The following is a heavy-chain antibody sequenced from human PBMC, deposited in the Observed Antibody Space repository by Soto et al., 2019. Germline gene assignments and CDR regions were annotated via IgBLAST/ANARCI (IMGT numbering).Heavy chain of an antibody. D-gene: IGHD6-19*01. CDR1: GGSLNGSSFY. Sequence: ETLSLTCTVSGGSLNGSSFYWGRIRQPPGKGLEWIGTIYYSGAAYYNPSLRSRVTISVDTSRNQFSMKLNSVTAADTAVYYCTDMLGQWLPRDWGQGTVVTVSS. CDR3: TDMLGQWLPRD. V-gene: IGHV4-39*01. J-gene: IGHJ4*02. CDR2: IYYSGAA.